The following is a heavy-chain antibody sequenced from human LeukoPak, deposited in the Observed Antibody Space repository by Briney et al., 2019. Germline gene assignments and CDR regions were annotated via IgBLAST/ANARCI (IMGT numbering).Heavy chain of an antibody. CDR3: AVEQGSGSYLAFDI. J-gene: IGHJ3*02. CDR2: ISSSGSTI. V-gene: IGHV3-48*04. Sequence: QPGGSLRLSCAASGFTFSSYSMNWVRQAPGKGLEWVSYISSSGSTIYYADSVKGRFTISRDNAKNSLYLQMNSLRAEDTAVYYCAVEQGSGSYLAFDIWGQGTMVTVSS. D-gene: IGHD1-26*01. CDR1: GFTFSSYS.